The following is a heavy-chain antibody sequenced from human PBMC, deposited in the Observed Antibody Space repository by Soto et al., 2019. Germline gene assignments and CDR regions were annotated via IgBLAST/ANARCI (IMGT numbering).Heavy chain of an antibody. CDR3: AREYSSSLFLPVDY. CDR1: GFTFSSYS. D-gene: IGHD6-13*01. Sequence: GGSLRLSCAASGFTFSSYSMNWVRQAPGKGLEWVSSISSSSSYIYYADSVKGRFTISRDNAKNSLYLQMNSLRAEDTAVYYCAREYSSSLFLPVDYWGQGTLVTVSS. V-gene: IGHV3-21*01. CDR2: ISSSSSYI. J-gene: IGHJ4*02.